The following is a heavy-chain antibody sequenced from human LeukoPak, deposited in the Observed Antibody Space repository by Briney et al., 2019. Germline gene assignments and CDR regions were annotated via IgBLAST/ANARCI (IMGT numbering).Heavy chain of an antibody. J-gene: IGHJ6*02. CDR2: IKPDGSEG. V-gene: IGHV3-7*01. Sequence: GGSLRLSCAASGFTFSSYAMSWVRQAPGKGLEWVANIKPDGSEGYYVDSVKGRFTISRDNAKNSLYLQMNSLRAEDTAVYYCVKDIASVWGQGTTVIVSS. CDR3: VKDIASV. D-gene: IGHD2-15*01. CDR1: GFTFSSYA.